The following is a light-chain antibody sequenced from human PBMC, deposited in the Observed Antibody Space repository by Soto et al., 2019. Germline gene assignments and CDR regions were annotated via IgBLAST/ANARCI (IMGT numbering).Light chain of an antibody. CDR2: GAS. V-gene: IGKV3-20*01. Sequence: EIVLTQSPGTLSLSPGERATLSCRASQRVSNNYLVWYQHKPGQAPRLLISGASKRATGIPDRFSGSGSGTDFTLTISRLEPEDFATYYCQQYGRSPVTFDPGTKVDIK. CDR1: QRVSNNY. J-gene: IGKJ3*01. CDR3: QQYGRSPVT.